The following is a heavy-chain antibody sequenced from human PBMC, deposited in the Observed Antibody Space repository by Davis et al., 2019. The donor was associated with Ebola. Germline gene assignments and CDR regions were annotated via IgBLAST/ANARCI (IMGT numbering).Heavy chain of an antibody. CDR3: ARADTAMVFSDFDY. CDR2: ISGGGRTI. D-gene: IGHD5-18*01. CDR1: GFTFSDYY. J-gene: IGHJ4*02. V-gene: IGHV3-11*04. Sequence: GESLKISCAASGFTFSDYYMSWIRQAPGKGLEWVSYISGGGRTIYYADSVKGRFTISRDNAKNSLYLQMNSLRAEDTAVYYCARADTAMVFSDFDYWGQGTLVTVSS.